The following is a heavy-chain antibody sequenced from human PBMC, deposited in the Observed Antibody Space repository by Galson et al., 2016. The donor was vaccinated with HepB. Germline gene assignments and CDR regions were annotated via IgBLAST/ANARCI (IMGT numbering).Heavy chain of an antibody. V-gene: IGHV4-30-2*01. CDR1: GGSINSGDYS. D-gene: IGHD3-22*01. Sequence: TLSLTCTVSGGSINSGDYSWSWIRQPPGKGLEWIGYIYQGGNSYYNPSLKSRVAISADRSKNQFSLKLSSVTAADTAVYYCARGPNYSDTNGYYYYPDYWGQGTLVTVSS. CDR3: ARGPNYSDTNGYYYYPDY. J-gene: IGHJ4*02. CDR2: IYQGGNS.